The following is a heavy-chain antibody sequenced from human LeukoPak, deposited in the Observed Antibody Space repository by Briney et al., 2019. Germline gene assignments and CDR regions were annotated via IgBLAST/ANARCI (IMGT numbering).Heavy chain of an antibody. CDR3: ATRSSGSYYY. CDR2: ISNSGGST. CDR1: GFTFSSYA. J-gene: IGHJ4*02. D-gene: IGHD3-10*01. V-gene: IGHV3-23*01. Sequence: GGSLRLSCAASGFTFSSYAMSWVRQAPGKGLEWVSVISNSGGSTFYADSVKGRFTISRDNSKNTLYLQMSSPRAEDTAVYYCATRSSGSYYYWGQGILVTVSS.